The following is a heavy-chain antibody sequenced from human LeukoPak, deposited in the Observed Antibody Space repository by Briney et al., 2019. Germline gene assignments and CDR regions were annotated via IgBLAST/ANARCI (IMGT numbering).Heavy chain of an antibody. CDR1: GFTFSSYE. Sequence: GGSLRLSCAASGFTFSSYEMNWVRQAPGKGLEWVSYISSSGSTIYYADSVKGRFTISRDNAKNSLYLQMNSLRAEDTAVYYCARERPEVPAAMFYYYYGMDVWGKGTTVTVSS. V-gene: IGHV3-48*03. J-gene: IGHJ6*04. CDR2: ISSSGSTI. CDR3: ARERPEVPAAMFYYYYGMDV. D-gene: IGHD2-2*01.